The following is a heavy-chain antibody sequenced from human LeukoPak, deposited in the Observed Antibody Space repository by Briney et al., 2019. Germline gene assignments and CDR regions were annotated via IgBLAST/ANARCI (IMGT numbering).Heavy chain of an antibody. Sequence: SQTLSLTCAVSGGSISSGGYSWSWIRQPPGKGLEWIGYIYHSGSTYYNPSLKSRVTISVDRSKNQFSLKLSSVTAADTAVYYCARWGGSGSYYNSYYFDYWGQGTLVTVSS. D-gene: IGHD3-10*01. V-gene: IGHV4-30-2*01. J-gene: IGHJ4*02. CDR3: ARWGGSGSYYNSYYFDY. CDR1: GGSISSGGYS. CDR2: IYHSGST.